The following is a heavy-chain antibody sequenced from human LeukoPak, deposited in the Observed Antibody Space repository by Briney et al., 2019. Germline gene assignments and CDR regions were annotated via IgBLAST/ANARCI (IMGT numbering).Heavy chain of an antibody. D-gene: IGHD3-22*01. CDR1: GYTLTELS. Sequence: ASVKVSCKVSGYTLTELSMHWVRQAPGKGLEWMGGFDPEDGETIYAQKFQGRVTMTEDTSTDTAYMELSSLRSEDTAVYYCATFPPITMIVVFDYWGQGTLVTVSS. V-gene: IGHV1-24*01. J-gene: IGHJ4*02. CDR2: FDPEDGET. CDR3: ATFPPITMIVVFDY.